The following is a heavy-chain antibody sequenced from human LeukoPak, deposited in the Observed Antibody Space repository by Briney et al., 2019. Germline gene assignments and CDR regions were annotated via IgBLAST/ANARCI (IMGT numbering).Heavy chain of an antibody. Sequence: GGSLRLSCAASGFTFSDYYMSWIRQAPGKGLEWVSYISSSGSTIYYADSVKGRLTISRDNAKNSLYLQMNSLRAEDTAVYYCARISLTGDPGYYDYWGQGTLVTVSS. CDR1: GFTFSDYY. D-gene: IGHD7-27*01. V-gene: IGHV3-11*04. CDR2: ISSSGSTI. CDR3: ARISLTGDPGYYDY. J-gene: IGHJ4*02.